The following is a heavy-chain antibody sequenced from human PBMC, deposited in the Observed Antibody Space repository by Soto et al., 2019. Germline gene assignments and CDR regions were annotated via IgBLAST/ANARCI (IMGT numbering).Heavy chain of an antibody. CDR3: TRVGGSVSGMDV. CDR1: GFTFISYW. D-gene: IGHD1-26*01. V-gene: IGHV3-74*01. J-gene: IGHJ6*01. CDR2: INSDGSST. Sequence: GGSLRLSCAASGFTFISYWMYWVRQAPEKGLVWVSRINSDGSSTSYADYVKGRFTISRDNAKNTLYLQMNSLRAEDTAVYYCTRVGGSVSGMDVWGQGTTVTVSS.